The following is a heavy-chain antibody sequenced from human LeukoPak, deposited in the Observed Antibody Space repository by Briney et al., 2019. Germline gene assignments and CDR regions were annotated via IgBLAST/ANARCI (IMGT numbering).Heavy chain of an antibody. CDR3: AKDQWEALY. Sequence: PGGSLRLSCAASGFTFSNHGLSWVRQAPGKGLEWVSCISGGGDGTYYADSVKGRFTISRDNSKNTLYLQMSSLRAEDTAVYYCAKDQWEALYWGQGTLVTVSS. CDR2: ISGGGDGT. CDR1: GFTFSNHG. D-gene: IGHD1-26*01. V-gene: IGHV3-23*01. J-gene: IGHJ4*02.